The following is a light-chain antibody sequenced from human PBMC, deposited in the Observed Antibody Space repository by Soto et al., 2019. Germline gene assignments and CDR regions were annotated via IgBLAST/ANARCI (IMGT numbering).Light chain of an antibody. V-gene: IGKV3-20*01. CDR3: QHYGTSPFT. J-gene: IGKJ3*01. CDR2: GTS. Sequence: ELVLTQSPGTLSLSPGERATLSCRASQSIASSYLAWYQQRRGQAPRLLVSGTSSRATGIPDRFSGSGSGTDFTLTITRLEPEDLAVYYCQHYGTSPFTFGPGTKVHIK. CDR1: QSIASSY.